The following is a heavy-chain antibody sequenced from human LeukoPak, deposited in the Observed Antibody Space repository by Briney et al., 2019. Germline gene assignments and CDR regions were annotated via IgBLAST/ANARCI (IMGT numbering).Heavy chain of an antibody. V-gene: IGHV3-30-3*01. Sequence: PGGSPRLSCAASGFTFSSYAMHWVRQAPGKGLEGVAIISYDGSNKYYADSVKGRFTISRDNSKNTLYVQMKSLRAEDTAVYYCAREIVVVDIWGQGTLVTVSS. J-gene: IGHJ4*02. CDR2: ISYDGSNK. CDR1: GFTFSSYA. CDR3: AREIVVVDI. D-gene: IGHD1-26*01.